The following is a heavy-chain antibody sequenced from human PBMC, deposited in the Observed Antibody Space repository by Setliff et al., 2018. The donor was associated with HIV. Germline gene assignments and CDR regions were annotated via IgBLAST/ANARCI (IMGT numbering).Heavy chain of an antibody. CDR3: ARVPYRSAWFSGGHDAFDI. D-gene: IGHD6-19*01. V-gene: IGHV1-69*10. Sequence: GASVKVSCKASGGRFRTYAISWVRQAPGQGLEWMGGIIPMLGTANYARDFQGKVTITADKSTSTAYMELTSLKFEDTAVYFCARVPYRSAWFSGGHDAFDIWGQGTMVTVSS. CDR2: IIPMLGTA. CDR1: GGRFRTYA. J-gene: IGHJ3*02.